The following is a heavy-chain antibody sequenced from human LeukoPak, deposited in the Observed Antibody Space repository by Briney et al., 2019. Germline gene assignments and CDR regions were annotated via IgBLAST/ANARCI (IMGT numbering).Heavy chain of an antibody. CDR1: GFTFSSYS. Sequence: PGGSLRLSCAASGFTFSSYSMNWVRQAPGKGLEWVSYISSSSSTIYYADSVKGRFTISRDNAKNSLYLQMNSLRAEDTAVYYCARQEGATDFDYWGQGTLVTVSS. V-gene: IGHV3-48*01. CDR3: ARQEGATDFDY. CDR2: ISSSSSTI. J-gene: IGHJ4*02. D-gene: IGHD1-26*01.